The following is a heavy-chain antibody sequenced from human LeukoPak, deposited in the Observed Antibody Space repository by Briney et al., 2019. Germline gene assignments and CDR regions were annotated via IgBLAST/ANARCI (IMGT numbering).Heavy chain of an antibody. D-gene: IGHD6-19*01. CDR3: ARGLAVAGTGY. V-gene: IGHV1-8*01. J-gene: IGHJ4*02. Sequence: ASVKVSRKASGYTFTSYDINWVRQATGQGLEWMGWMNPNSGNTGYEQKFQGRATMTRNTSTSTAYMELSSLRSEDTAVYYCARGLAVAGTGYWGQGTLVTVSS. CDR2: MNPNSGNT. CDR1: GYTFTSYD.